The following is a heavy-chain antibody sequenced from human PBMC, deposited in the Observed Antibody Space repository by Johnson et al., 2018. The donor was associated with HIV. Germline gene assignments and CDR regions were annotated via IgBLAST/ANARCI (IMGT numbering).Heavy chain of an antibody. V-gene: IGHV3-30*04. Sequence: QVQLVESGGGVVQPGRSLRLSCAASGFTFSSYAMHWVRQAPGQGLEWVAVISYDGSNKHYAGSAKGRFTISRDNSKNTLYLQMNSLRTDDTAVYYCARDWDYAHAFDIWGQGTMVTVSS. CDR1: GFTFSSYA. J-gene: IGHJ3*02. D-gene: IGHD4-17*01. CDR2: ISYDGSNK. CDR3: ARDWDYAHAFDI.